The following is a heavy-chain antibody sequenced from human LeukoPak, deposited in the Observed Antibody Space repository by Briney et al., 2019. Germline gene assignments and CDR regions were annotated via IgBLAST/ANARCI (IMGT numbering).Heavy chain of an antibody. J-gene: IGHJ4*02. D-gene: IGHD3-22*01. CDR1: GFTFSSYA. V-gene: IGHV3-23*01. CDR2: ISGSGGST. Sequence: QTGGSLRLSCAASGFTFSSYAMSWVRQAPGKGLEWVSAISGSGGSTYYADSVKGRFTISRDNSKNTLYLQMNSLRAEDTAVYYCAIWNYYDSSGLFDYWGQGTLVTVSS. CDR3: AIWNYYDSSGLFDY.